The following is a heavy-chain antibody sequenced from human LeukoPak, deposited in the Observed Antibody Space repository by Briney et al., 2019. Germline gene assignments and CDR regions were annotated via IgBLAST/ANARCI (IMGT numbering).Heavy chain of an antibody. CDR3: AKDLHYGSADY. CDR1: KFTFSTYW. J-gene: IGHJ4*02. CDR2: IKEDGSEK. Sequence: GGSLRLSCAASKFTFSTYWMSWVRQAPGKGLEWVANIKEDGSEKYYVDSVKGRFTISRDNVKNSLYLQMNSLRAEDTAVYYCAKDLHYGSADYWGQGTLVTVSS. V-gene: IGHV3-7*01. D-gene: IGHD3-10*01.